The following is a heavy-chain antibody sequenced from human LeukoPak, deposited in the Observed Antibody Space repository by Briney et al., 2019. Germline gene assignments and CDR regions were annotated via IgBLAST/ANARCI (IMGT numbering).Heavy chain of an antibody. CDR2: IYYSGST. CDR3: ARRGTAATGAFDC. CDR1: GGSVSSSGYY. Sequence: SETLSLTCTVSGGSVSSSGYYWGWIRQPPGKGLEWIGSIYYSGSTYYNPSLKSRVSISVDTSKNQFSLNLTSVTAADPAVYFCARRGTAATGAFDCWGQGTLVTVSS. D-gene: IGHD6-13*01. J-gene: IGHJ4*02. V-gene: IGHV4-39*01.